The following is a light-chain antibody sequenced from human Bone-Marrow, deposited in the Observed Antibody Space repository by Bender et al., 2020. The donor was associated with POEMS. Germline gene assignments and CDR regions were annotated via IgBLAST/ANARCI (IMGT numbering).Light chain of an antibody. CDR3: SSLAGSTSFYV. Sequence: QSALTQPRSVSGSPGQSVTVSCTGSNGDIGVYHYVSWYQQPPGQAPKLIIFDVAERPSGVPDRFSGSKSGNTASLTVSGLLVEDEADYYCSSLAGSTSFYVFGTGTTVTVL. J-gene: IGLJ1*01. CDR1: NGDIGVYHY. V-gene: IGLV2-11*01. CDR2: DVA.